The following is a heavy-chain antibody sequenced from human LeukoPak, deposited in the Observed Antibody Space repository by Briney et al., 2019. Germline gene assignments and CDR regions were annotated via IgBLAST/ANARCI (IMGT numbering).Heavy chain of an antibody. V-gene: IGHV3-74*01. D-gene: IGHD5-18*01. CDR2: INSDGSRT. J-gene: IGHJ4*02. Sequence: GGSLRLSCTASGFTFSDYWMHWVRQAPGKGLVWVSRINSDGSRTNYADCVKGRFTISRDNAKNTVFLQMNSLRAEDAAVYYCARVITGSTYGQFDYWGQGALATVSS. CDR1: GFTFSDYW. CDR3: ARVITGSTYGQFDY.